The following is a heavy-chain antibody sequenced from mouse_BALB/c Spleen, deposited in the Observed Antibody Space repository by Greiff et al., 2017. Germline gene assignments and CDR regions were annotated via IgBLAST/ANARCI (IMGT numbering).Heavy chain of an antibody. CDR2: INPGSGGT. V-gene: IGHV1-54*01. CDR1: GYAFTNYL. Sequence: VQLQQSGAELVRPGTSVKVSCKASGYAFTNYLIEWVKQRPGQGLERIGVINPGSGGTNYNEKFKGKATLTADKSSSTAYMQLSSLTSDDSAVYFCARSDYGLDYWGQGTTLTVSS. D-gene: IGHD1-1*01. CDR3: ARSDYGLDY. J-gene: IGHJ2*01.